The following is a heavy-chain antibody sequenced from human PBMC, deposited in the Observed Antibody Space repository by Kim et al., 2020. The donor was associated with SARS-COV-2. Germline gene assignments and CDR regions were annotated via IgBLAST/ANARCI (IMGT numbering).Heavy chain of an antibody. V-gene: IGHV3-23*01. CDR3: ANLYGSGS. CDR2: GGRT. D-gene: IGHD3-10*01. Sequence: GGRTYYPTPWKGRFTISRDNSKNTLYLQMTSLRAEDTAVYYCANLYGSGSWGQGTLVTVSS. J-gene: IGHJ4*02.